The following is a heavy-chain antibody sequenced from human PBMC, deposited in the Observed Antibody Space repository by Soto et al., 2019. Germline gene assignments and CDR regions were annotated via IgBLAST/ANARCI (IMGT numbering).Heavy chain of an antibody. CDR3: ARGAECRGYCLKKFTWPHP. CDR1: GGSFSTYA. V-gene: IGHV1-69*06. Sequence: SVKVSCKASGGSFSTYAFSWVRQAPGHGLEWMGGIIPIFDSPYYAQNFQGRVTIAADRSTSTVYMELSSLTPEDTAVYYCARGAECRGYCLKKFTWPHPWGQGTLVTVSS. J-gene: IGHJ5*02. D-gene: IGHD2-15*01. CDR2: IIPIFDSP.